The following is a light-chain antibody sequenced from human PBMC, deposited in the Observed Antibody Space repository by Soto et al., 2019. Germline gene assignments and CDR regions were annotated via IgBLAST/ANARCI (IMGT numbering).Light chain of an antibody. CDR2: SAS. CDR1: QSVSST. V-gene: IGKV3-15*01. CDR3: QQYKDWPTT. J-gene: IGKJ1*01. Sequence: EIVLTQSPGTLSVSPGERATLSCRASQSVSSTVAWYQQKSGQAPRLIIFSASTRATGVPGRFSGGGSGTDFTLTITSLQSEDFGVYYCQQYKDWPTTFGQGTKVDIK.